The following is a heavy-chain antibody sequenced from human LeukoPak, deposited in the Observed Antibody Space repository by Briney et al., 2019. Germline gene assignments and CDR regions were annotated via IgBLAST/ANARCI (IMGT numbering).Heavy chain of an antibody. CDR1: TGSISSYY. Sequence: PSETLSLTCTVSTGSISSYYWSWLRQPAGKGLEWIGRMSRSGGSNFNPSLKSRVTISVDSSKKQVSLKLTSVTAADTAVYYCARLLVPAASGAFDIWGQGTIVTVSS. V-gene: IGHV4-4*07. D-gene: IGHD2-2*01. CDR3: ARLLVPAASGAFDI. J-gene: IGHJ3*02. CDR2: MSRSGGS.